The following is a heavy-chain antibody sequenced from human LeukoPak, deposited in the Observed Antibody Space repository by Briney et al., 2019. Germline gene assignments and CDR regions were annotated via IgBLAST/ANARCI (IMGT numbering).Heavy chain of an antibody. J-gene: IGHJ4*02. CDR2: INPSGGST. Sequence: GASVKVSCKASGYIFTSYYMHWVRQAPGQGLEWMGIINPSGGSTSYAQKFQGRVTMTRGMSTSTVYMELSSLRSEDTAVYYCARGVSYDSSGYWINYFDYWGQGTLVTVSS. D-gene: IGHD3-22*01. CDR1: GYIFTSYY. CDR3: ARGVSYDSSGYWINYFDY. V-gene: IGHV1-46*01.